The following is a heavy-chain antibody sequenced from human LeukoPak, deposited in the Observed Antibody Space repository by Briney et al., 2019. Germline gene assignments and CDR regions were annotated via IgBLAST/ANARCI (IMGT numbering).Heavy chain of an antibody. CDR1: GFTFSDYY. CDR3: AKSYDTSTSPDH. J-gene: IGHJ5*02. V-gene: IGHV3-11*01. CDR2: ISSSGRNI. Sequence: GGSLRLSCAGSGFTFSDYYMTWIRQAPGKGLEWISYISSSGRNIYYADSVKGRFTISRDNSKDTVYLQMNSLRVDDTALYHCAKSYDTSTSPDHWGQGILVSVSS. D-gene: IGHD3-3*01.